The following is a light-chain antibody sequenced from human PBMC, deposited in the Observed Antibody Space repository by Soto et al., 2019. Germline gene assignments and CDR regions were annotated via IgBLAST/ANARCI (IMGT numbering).Light chain of an antibody. J-gene: IGLJ1*01. CDR2: EVN. V-gene: IGLV1-40*01. CDR1: SSNIGAGYD. Sequence: QSVLTQPPSVSGAPGQRVTISCTGSSSNIGAGYDVHWYQQLPGTAPKLMIFEVNKRPSGVSNRFSGSKSGNTASLTISGLKVEDEADYYCCSSGGSPTYVFGTGTKVTVL. CDR3: CSSGGSPTYV.